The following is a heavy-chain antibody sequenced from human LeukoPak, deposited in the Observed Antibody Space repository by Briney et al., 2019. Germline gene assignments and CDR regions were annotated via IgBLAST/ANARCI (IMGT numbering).Heavy chain of an antibody. CDR2: INAYNGNT. CDR3: ARDRHIAAAVYYYYMDV. J-gene: IGHJ6*03. CDR1: GYTFTSYI. Sequence: ASVKVSCKASGYTFTSYIISWVRQAPGQGLEWMGWINAYNGNTDYAQRVQGRVTMTTDTSTSTAYMEMRSLRSDDTAVYYCARDRHIAAAVYYYYMDVWGKGTPVTVSS. D-gene: IGHD6-13*01. V-gene: IGHV1-18*01.